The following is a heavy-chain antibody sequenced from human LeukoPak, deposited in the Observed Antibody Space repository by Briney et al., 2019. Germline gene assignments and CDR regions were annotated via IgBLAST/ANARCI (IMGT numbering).Heavy chain of an antibody. CDR2: IYYSGST. CDR1: GGSISRYY. D-gene: IGHD1-26*01. Sequence: SETLSLTCTVSGGSISRYYWGWIRNPPGKGLEWIGYIYYSGSTNYNPSLKSRVTISVDTSKNQFSLKLSSVTAADTAVYYCARERSGSYPPYYFDYWGQGALVTVSS. CDR3: ARERSGSYPPYYFDY. V-gene: IGHV4-59*01. J-gene: IGHJ4*02.